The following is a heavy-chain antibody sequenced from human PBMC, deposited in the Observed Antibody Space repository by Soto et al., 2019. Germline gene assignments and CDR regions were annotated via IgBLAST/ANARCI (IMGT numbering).Heavy chain of an antibody. D-gene: IGHD2-15*01. CDR1: GFTFSSYA. Sequence: GGSLRLSCAASGFTFSSYAMHWVRQAPGKGLEWVAVISYDGSNKYYADSVKGRFTISRDNSKNTLYLQMNSLRAEDTAVYYCARDREWFKVVVLAKEKGSWFDPWGQGTLVTVSS. J-gene: IGHJ5*02. V-gene: IGHV3-30-3*01. CDR2: ISYDGSNK. CDR3: ARDREWFKVVVLAKEKGSWFDP.